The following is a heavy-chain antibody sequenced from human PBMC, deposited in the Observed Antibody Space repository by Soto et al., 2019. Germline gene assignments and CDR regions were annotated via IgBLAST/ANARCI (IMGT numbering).Heavy chain of an antibody. J-gene: IGHJ3*02. CDR2: TYYRSKWYN. CDR3: ARDRGDSSGYPSPLDAFDI. CDR1: GDSVSSNSAA. V-gene: IGHV6-1*01. D-gene: IGHD3-22*01. Sequence: QSQTLSLTCAISGDSVSSNSAAWNWIRQSPSRGLEWLGRTYYRSKWYNDYAVSVKSRITINPDTSKNQFSLQLNSVTPEDTAVYYCARDRGDSSGYPSPLDAFDIWGQGTMVTVSS.